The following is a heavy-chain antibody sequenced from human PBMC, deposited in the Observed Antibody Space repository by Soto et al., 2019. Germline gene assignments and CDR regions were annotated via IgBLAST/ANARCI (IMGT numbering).Heavy chain of an antibody. D-gene: IGHD3-10*01. J-gene: IGHJ5*01. V-gene: IGHV5-51*01. CDR1: GYTFSSYW. CDR2: IYPGDSDT. Sequence: WDALKISCKGSGYTFSSYWIGWVRQMPGKGLEWMGIIYPGDSDTRYSPSFQGQVTISVDKTISTAYLQWSSLKASDTAIYYCTSPSYSDSWGQGTLVTV. CDR3: TSPSYSDS.